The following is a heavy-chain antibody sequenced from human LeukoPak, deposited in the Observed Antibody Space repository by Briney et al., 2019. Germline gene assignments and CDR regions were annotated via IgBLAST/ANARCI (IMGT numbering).Heavy chain of an antibody. J-gene: IGHJ4*02. CDR1: GGSISSGDYY. D-gene: IGHD3-16*01. CDR2: IYTSGST. CDR3: ARVSGTFGGVPY. V-gene: IGHV4-61*02. Sequence: SETLSLTCTVSGGSISSGDYYWSWIRQPAGKGLEWIGRIYTSGSTNYNPSLKSRVTISVDTSKNQFSLKLSSVTVADTAVYYCARVSGTFGGVPYWGQGTLVTVSS.